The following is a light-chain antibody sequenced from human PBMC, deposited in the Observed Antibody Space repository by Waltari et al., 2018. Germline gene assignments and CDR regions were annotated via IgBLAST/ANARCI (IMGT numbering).Light chain of an antibody. CDR2: EVS. V-gene: IGLV2-14*01. J-gene: IGLJ2*01. CDR1: SGDIGGYNY. Sequence: QSALTQPASVSGSPGQSITISCTGTSGDIGGYNYVSWYQQHPGRAPNLMIYEVSDRPSGVSNRFAGSKSGNTASLTISGLQAEDEADYYCSSYSTSSTLVVFGGGTKLTVL. CDR3: SSYSTSSTLVV.